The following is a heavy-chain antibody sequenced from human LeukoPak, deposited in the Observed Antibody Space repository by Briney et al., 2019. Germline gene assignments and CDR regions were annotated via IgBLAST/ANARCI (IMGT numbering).Heavy chain of an antibody. Sequence: GGSLRLSCAASGFTVSNNYMSWARQAPGKGLEWVSVIYSGGNTYYADSLKGRFNISRDNSKNPLYLQMNSLRAGDTAVYYCARLGGITMIRGVIKGYYGMDVWGQGTTVTVSS. D-gene: IGHD3-10*01. J-gene: IGHJ6*02. CDR2: IYSGGNT. CDR1: GFTVSNNY. V-gene: IGHV3-53*01. CDR3: ARLGGITMIRGVIKGYYGMDV.